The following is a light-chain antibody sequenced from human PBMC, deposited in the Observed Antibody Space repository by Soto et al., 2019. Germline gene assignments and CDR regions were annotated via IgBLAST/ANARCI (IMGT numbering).Light chain of an antibody. Sequence: QTVVTQEASLTVSPGGTVSLTCGSSTGPVTSGHLPYWLQQKPGQVPRALIYDTGNKHSWTPARFSGSLLGGKAALTLSGAQPEDEAAYYYLLTHSGPWVSGGGTKLTVL. J-gene: IGLJ3*02. V-gene: IGLV7-46*01. CDR2: DTG. CDR3: LLTHSGPWV. CDR1: TGPVTSGHL.